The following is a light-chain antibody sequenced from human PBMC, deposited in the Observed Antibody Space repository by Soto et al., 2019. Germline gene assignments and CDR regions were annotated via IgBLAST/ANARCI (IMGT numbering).Light chain of an antibody. CDR1: QSVGDY. CDR3: QKRSMLPRT. V-gene: IGKV3-11*01. J-gene: IGKJ4*01. Sequence: EILMTQSPSTLSLSAGDRVTISCRASQSVGDYLAWYQQKPGQAPRLLIYGASTWHTGVPARFSASGSETDFTLTISSLKPEDFAIYFCQKRSMLPRTFGGGN. CDR2: GAS.